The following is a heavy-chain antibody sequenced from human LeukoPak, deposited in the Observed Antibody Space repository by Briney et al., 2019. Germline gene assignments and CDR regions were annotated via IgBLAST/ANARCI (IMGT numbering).Heavy chain of an antibody. J-gene: IGHJ2*01. V-gene: IGHV4-34*01. D-gene: IGHD3-3*01. CDR3: ARLRFLEFDWYFDL. CDR2: INHSGST. CDR1: GGSFSGYY. Sequence: SETLSLTCAVYGGSFSGYYWSWIRQPPGKGLEWIGEINHSGSTNYNPSLKSRVTMSVDTSKNQFSLKLSSVTAADTAVYYCARLRFLEFDWYFDLWGRGTLVTVSS.